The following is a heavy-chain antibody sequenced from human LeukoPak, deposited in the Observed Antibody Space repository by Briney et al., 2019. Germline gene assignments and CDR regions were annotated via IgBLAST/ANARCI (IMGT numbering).Heavy chain of an antibody. CDR1: GYTFTGCY. J-gene: IGHJ5*02. D-gene: IGHD2-15*01. Sequence: ASVKVSCKASGYTFTGCYMHWVRQAPGQGLEWMGWINPNSGGTNYAQKFQGRVTMTRDTSISTAYMELSRLRSDDTVVYYCARGSAGLIVVVVAASYNWFDPWGQGTLVTVAS. V-gene: IGHV1-2*02. CDR3: ARGSAGLIVVVVAASYNWFDP. CDR2: INPNSGGT.